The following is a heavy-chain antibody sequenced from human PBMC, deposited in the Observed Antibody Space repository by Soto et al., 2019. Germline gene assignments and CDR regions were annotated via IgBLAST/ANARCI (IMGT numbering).Heavy chain of an antibody. J-gene: IGHJ4*02. V-gene: IGHV1-46*01. Sequence: ASVKVSCKASGYTFTSYYMHWVRQAPGQGLEWMGIINPSGGSTSYAQKFQGRVTMTRDTSTSTVYMELSSLRSEDTAVYYCARGSLLGYYGSGSTFDYWGQRTLVTVSS. CDR2: INPSGGST. CDR3: ARGSLLGYYGSGSTFDY. CDR1: GYTFTSYY. D-gene: IGHD3-10*01.